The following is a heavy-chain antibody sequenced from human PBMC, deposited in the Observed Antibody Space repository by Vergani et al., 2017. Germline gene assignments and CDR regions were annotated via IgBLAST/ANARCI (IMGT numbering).Heavy chain of an antibody. CDR1: GGSTSSSSYY. Sequence: QLQLQESGPGLVKPSETLSLTCTVSGGSTSSSSYYWGWIRQPPGKGLEWIGSIYYSGSTSYNPSLKSRVTISVDTSKNQFSLKLSSVTAADTAVYYCARDWGGVPLDYWGQGTLVTVSS. V-gene: IGHV4-39*07. D-gene: IGHD3-16*01. CDR3: ARDWGGVPLDY. CDR2: IYYSGST. J-gene: IGHJ4*02.